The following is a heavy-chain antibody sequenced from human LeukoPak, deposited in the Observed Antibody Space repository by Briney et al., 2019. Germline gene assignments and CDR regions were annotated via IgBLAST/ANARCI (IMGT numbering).Heavy chain of an antibody. V-gene: IGHV3-23*01. CDR3: ARSIQSSFLYYFDY. Sequence: GGSLRLSCAAAGFTFSKYAMSWVRQAPGKRLEWVSAISGGGGTSYYADSVKGRFTISRDNSKNMLYLQMNSLRAEDTAVYYCARSIQSSFLYYFDYWGQGILVTVFS. D-gene: IGHD1-26*01. CDR1: GFTFSKYA. J-gene: IGHJ4*02. CDR2: ISGGGGTS.